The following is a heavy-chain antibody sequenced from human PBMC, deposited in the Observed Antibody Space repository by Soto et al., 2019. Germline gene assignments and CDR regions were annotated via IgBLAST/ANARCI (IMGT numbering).Heavy chain of an antibody. V-gene: IGHV4-34*01. CDR1: GGFVSSGSYY. CDR2: MSHSGGT. CDR3: ARVERGTATTVVDAFDI. D-gene: IGHD1-1*01. Sequence: QVQLQQWGAGLLKPSETLSLTCAVYGGFVSSGSYYWSWIRQPPGKGLEWIGEMSHSGGTHFNPSFMSRVTISLDTFKNQFSLKMSSVTAAHTALYYCARVERGTATTVVDAFDIWGPGKMVSVSS. J-gene: IGHJ3*02.